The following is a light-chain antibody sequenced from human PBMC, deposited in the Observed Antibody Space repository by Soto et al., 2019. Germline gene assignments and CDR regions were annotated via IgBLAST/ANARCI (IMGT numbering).Light chain of an antibody. CDR1: QSVSSSY. Sequence: EIVLTQSPGTLSLSPGERATLSCRASQSVSSSYLAWYQQKPGQAPRLLISGASSRATCIPDRFSGTGSGTDFTLTISRLEPEDFAVYYCQQYGSSPLTFGPGTKVDIK. J-gene: IGKJ3*01. CDR3: QQYGSSPLT. V-gene: IGKV3-20*01. CDR2: GAS.